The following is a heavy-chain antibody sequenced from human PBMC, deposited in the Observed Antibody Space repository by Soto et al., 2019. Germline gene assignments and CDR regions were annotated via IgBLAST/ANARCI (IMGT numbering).Heavy chain of an antibody. Sequence: EVQLLESGGGLVQPGGSLRLSCAASGFTFSSYAMSWVRQAPGKGLEWVSVISGSGDNTYYADSVKGRFTISRDNSKNTLYLQMNSLRAEDTAVYYCAGAAGIAAPPNYWGQGTLVTVSS. CDR3: AGAAGIAAPPNY. CDR2: ISGSGDNT. J-gene: IGHJ4*02. CDR1: GFTFSSYA. V-gene: IGHV3-23*01. D-gene: IGHD6-13*01.